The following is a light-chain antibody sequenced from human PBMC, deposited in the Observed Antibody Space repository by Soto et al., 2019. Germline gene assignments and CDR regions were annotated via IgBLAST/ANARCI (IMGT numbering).Light chain of an antibody. V-gene: IGKV3-11*01. J-gene: IGKJ5*01. CDR3: QHRSNWPLP. CDR1: QSVSSY. CDR2: DAS. Sequence: EIVLTQSPATLSLSPGERATLSCRASQSVSSYLAWYQQKAGQAPRLLIYDASNRATGIPARFSGSGSGTDFTLTISSLEPEDFAVYFCQHRSNWPLPFGQGTRLEIK.